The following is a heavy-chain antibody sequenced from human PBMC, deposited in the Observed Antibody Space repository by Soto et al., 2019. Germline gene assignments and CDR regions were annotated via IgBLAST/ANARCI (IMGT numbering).Heavy chain of an antibody. CDR1: GFTFSSYW. J-gene: IGHJ1*01. V-gene: IGHV3-74*01. Sequence: EVQLVESGGGLVQPAGSLRLSCVASGFTFSSYWMHWVRQAPGKGLVWVSSISNDGSSTSYADPVKGRFTISRDNAKNTLYLQMNSLRAEDTAVYYCARLPNKSPQNWGQGTLVIVSP. CDR3: ARLPNKSPQN. CDR2: ISNDGSST.